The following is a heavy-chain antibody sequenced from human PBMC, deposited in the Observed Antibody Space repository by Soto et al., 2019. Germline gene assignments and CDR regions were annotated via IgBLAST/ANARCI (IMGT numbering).Heavy chain of an antibody. CDR1: GFDFSSDV. CDR2: IFGSGRTT. V-gene: IGHV3-23*01. D-gene: IGHD3-16*01. Sequence: TGGSLRLSCAASGFDFSSDVMNWVRQAPGKGLEWVASIFGSGRTTYYADSVKGRFNISRDNSKRTLSLQMNSLTEEDTAIYYCAKGLRRLLRTQYYYGLDVWGRGTTVNVSS. CDR3: AKGLRRLLRTQYYYGLDV. J-gene: IGHJ6*02.